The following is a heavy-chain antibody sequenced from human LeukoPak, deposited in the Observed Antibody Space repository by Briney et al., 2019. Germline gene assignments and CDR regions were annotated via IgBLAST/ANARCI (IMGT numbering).Heavy chain of an antibody. CDR3: TKDPNGDYVGAFDP. CDR2: ITGTHYTT. CDR1: GFTFSTFA. D-gene: IGHD4-17*01. J-gene: IGHJ5*02. V-gene: IGHV3-23*01. Sequence: GGSLRLSCAASGFTFSTFAMTWVRQAPGKGLEWVSSITGTHYTTYNTDSVKGRFTISRDNSKNTLYLQMNSLRADDTAVHYCTKDPNGDYVGAFDPWGQGTLVTVSS.